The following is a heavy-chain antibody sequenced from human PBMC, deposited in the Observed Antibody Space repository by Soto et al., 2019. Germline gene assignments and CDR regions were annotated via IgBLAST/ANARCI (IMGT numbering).Heavy chain of an antibody. CDR2: IYHSGST. CDR3: ARCFSITGDANNWFDP. CDR1: GGSISSGGYS. V-gene: IGHV4-30-2*01. D-gene: IGHD1-20*01. Sequence: SETLSLTCAVSGGSISSGGYSWSWIRQPPGKGLEWIGYIYHSGSTYYNPSLKSRVIISVDRSKNQFSLKLSSVTGADTAVYYCARCFSITGDANNWFDPWSQGTLVTVSS. J-gene: IGHJ5*02.